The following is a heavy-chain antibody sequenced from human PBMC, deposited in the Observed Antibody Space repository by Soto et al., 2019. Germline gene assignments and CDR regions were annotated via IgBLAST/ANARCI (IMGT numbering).Heavy chain of an antibody. Sequence: QVQLVQSGAEVKKPGASVKVSCKASGYTFTSYGISWVRQAPGQGLEWMGWISAYNGNTNYAQKLQGRVTMTTNTSTITAYIEPRSLRSEDTAVYYCSRDLHGDPYYWGQGTLVTVSS. J-gene: IGHJ4*02. CDR1: GYTFTSYG. V-gene: IGHV1-18*01. CDR2: ISAYNGNT. CDR3: SRDLHGDPYY. D-gene: IGHD4-17*01.